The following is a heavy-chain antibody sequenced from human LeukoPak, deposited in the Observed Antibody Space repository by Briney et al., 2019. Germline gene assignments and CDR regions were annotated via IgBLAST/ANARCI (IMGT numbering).Heavy chain of an antibody. D-gene: IGHD2-15*01. Sequence: SETLSLTCTVSGGSVSRGSYYWSWIRQPPGKGLEWIGHIYYCRSTNYNPSLKSRVTISVDTSKNQFSLKLSSVTAADTAVYYCARDPRSSGYCSGGSCSDWFDPWGQGTLVTVSS. CDR2: IYYCRST. CDR1: GGSVSRGSYY. J-gene: IGHJ5*02. V-gene: IGHV4-61*01. CDR3: ARDPRSSGYCSGGSCSDWFDP.